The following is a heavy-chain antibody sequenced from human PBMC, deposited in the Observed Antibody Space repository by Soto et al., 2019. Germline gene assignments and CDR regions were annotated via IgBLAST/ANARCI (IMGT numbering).Heavy chain of an antibody. CDR1: GGTFSSYA. Sequence: SVKVSCKASGGTFSSYAISWVRQAPGQGLEWMGGIIPIFGTANYAQKFQGRVTITADESTSTAYMELSSLRSEDTAVYYCARDLFRSVVVVPAAIAPGYYYGMDVWGQ. D-gene: IGHD2-2*02. CDR2: IIPIFGTA. CDR3: ARDLFRSVVVVPAAIAPGYYYGMDV. J-gene: IGHJ6*02. V-gene: IGHV1-69*13.